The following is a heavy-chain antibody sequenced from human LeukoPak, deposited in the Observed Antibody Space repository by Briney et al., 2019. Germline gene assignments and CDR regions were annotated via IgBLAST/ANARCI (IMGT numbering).Heavy chain of an antibody. CDR2: IYYSGST. CDR3: ARDGRFPPEVLPRYFDY. Sequence: SETLSLTCTVSGGSVSSGSYYWGWIRQPPGKGLEWIENIYYSGSTYYNPSLKSRVTISVETSKNQFSLKLSSVTAADTAVYYCARDGRFPPEVLPRYFDYWGQGTLVTVSS. J-gene: IGHJ4*02. V-gene: IGHV4-39*07. CDR1: GGSVSSGSYY. D-gene: IGHD1-26*01.